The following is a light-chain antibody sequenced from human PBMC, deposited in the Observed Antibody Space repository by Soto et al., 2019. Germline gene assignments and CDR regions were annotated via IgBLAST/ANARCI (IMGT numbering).Light chain of an antibody. J-gene: IGLJ1*01. CDR3: WSYAGSFTYV. V-gene: IGLV2-23*02. Sequence: QSVLPQPASVSGSPGQSITISCTGSSSDVGSYTLVSWYQQHPGKVPKLMIYEVSKRPSGVSVRFSGSGSGNTASLTISGLQAEDEADYFCWSYAGSFTYVFGTGTKVTVL. CDR2: EVS. CDR1: SSDVGSYTL.